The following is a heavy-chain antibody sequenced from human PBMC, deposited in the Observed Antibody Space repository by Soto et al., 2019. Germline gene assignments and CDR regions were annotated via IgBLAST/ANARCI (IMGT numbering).Heavy chain of an antibody. V-gene: IGHV4-28*01. CDR3: ARNAARYCSSTSCYGDYGMDV. CDR1: GYFISSSNW. J-gene: IGHJ6*02. Sequence: SETLSLTCAVSGYFISSSNWWGWIRQPPGKGLEWIGYIYYSGSTYYNPSLKSRVTMSVDTSKNQFSLKLSSVTAVDTAVYYCARNAARYCSSTSCYGDYGMDVWGQGTTVT. D-gene: IGHD2-2*01. CDR2: IYYSGST.